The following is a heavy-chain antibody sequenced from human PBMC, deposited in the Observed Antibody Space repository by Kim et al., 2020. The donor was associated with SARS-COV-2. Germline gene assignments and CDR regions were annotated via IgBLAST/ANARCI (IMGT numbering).Heavy chain of an antibody. J-gene: IGHJ4*02. D-gene: IGHD3-10*01. CDR3: ARDEKEWFGELLPPTGSDY. CDR2: ISAYNGNT. Sequence: ASVKVSCKASGYTFTSYGISWVRQAPGQGLEWMGWISAYNGNTNYAQKLQGRVTMTTDTSTSTAYMELRSLRSDDTAVYYCARDEKEWFGELLPPTGSDYWGQGTLVTVSS. V-gene: IGHV1-18*04. CDR1: GYTFTSYG.